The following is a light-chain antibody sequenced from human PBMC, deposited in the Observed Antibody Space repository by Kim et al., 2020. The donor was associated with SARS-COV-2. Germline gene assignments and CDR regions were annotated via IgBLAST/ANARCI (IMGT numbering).Light chain of an antibody. J-gene: IGKJ1*01. CDR2: AAS. V-gene: IGKV1-39*01. CDR3: EQSSDVPWT. Sequence: IQLTQSPSSLSASVVDRVIIACRASQNIRDYLHWYQQKPGKAPKLLISAASSLQSGVPSRFRGSGYGTDFTLTISSLQPEDFATYYCEQSSDVPWTFGQGTKV. CDR1: QNIRDY.